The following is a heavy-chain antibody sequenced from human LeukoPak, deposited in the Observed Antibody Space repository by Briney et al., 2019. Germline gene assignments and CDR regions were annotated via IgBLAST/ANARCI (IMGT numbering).Heavy chain of an antibody. J-gene: IGHJ3*02. CDR3: ARGRYYDSSGYYPRRYAFDI. Sequence: GASVKVSCKASGYTFTRYDINWVRQATGQGLEWMGWMNPNSGNTGYAQKFQGRVTMTRNTSISTAYMGLSRLRSEDTTVYYCARGRYYDSSGYYPRRYAFDIWGQGTMVTVSS. D-gene: IGHD3-22*01. CDR1: GYTFTRYD. V-gene: IGHV1-8*01. CDR2: MNPNSGNT.